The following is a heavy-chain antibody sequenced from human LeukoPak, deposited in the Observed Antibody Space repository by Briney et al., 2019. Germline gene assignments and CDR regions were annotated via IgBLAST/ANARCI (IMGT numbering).Heavy chain of an antibody. CDR3: ARHPYYYDTLGAFDI. J-gene: IGHJ3*02. CDR1: GGSFSGYH. CDR2: INHSGST. Sequence: ASETLSLTCAVYGGSFSGYHWSWIRQPPGKGLEWIGEINHSGSTNYNPSLKSRVTISVDTSKNQFSLKLSSVTAADTAVYYCARHPYYYDTLGAFDIWGQGTMVTVSS. V-gene: IGHV4-34*01. D-gene: IGHD3-22*01.